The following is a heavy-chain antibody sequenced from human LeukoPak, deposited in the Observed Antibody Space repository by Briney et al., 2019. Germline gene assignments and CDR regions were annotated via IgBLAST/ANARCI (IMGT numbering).Heavy chain of an antibody. Sequence: PGGSLRLSCAASGFTFSSYSMNWVRQAPGKGLKWVSSISSSSSYIYYADSVKGRFTISRDNAKNSLYLQMNSLRAEDTAVYYCAAIAARPPAFDYWGQGTLVTVSS. D-gene: IGHD6-6*01. CDR1: GFTFSSYS. CDR2: ISSSSSYI. J-gene: IGHJ4*02. CDR3: AAIAARPPAFDY. V-gene: IGHV3-21*01.